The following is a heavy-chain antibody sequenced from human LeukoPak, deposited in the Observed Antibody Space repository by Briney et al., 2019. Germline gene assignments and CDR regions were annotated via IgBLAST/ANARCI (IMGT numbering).Heavy chain of an antibody. V-gene: IGHV3-20*04. J-gene: IGHJ4*02. CDR2: INWNGGST. CDR3: ARSPPRIAVAAAFWDY. Sequence: GGSLRLSCAASGFTFDDYGMSWVRQAPGKGLEWVSGINWNGGSTGYADSVKGRFTIPRDNAKNSLYLQMNSLRAEDTALYYCARSPPRIAVAAAFWDYWGQGTLVTVSS. CDR1: GFTFDDYG. D-gene: IGHD6-19*01.